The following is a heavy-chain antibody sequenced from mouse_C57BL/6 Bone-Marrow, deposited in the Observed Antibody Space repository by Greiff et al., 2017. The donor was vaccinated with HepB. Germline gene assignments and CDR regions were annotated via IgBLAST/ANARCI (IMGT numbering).Heavy chain of an antibody. CDR1: GFSFNTYA. J-gene: IGHJ3*01. CDR2: IRSKSNNYAT. CDR3: VRQGTYYGSSTGFAY. Sequence: EVQRVESGGGLVQPKGSLKLSCAASGFSFNTYAMNWVRQAPGKGLEWVARIRSKSNNYATYYADSVKDRFTISRDDSESMLYLQMNNLKTEDTAMYYCVRQGTYYGSSTGFAYWGQGTLVTVSA. V-gene: IGHV10-1*01. D-gene: IGHD1-1*01.